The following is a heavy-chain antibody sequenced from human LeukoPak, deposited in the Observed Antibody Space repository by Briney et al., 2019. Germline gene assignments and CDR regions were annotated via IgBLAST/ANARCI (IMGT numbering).Heavy chain of an antibody. J-gene: IGHJ4*02. CDR3: ARDHPPSHF. V-gene: IGHV3-33*01. CDR2: IWYDGSNK. CDR1: GFTFSSYG. D-gene: IGHD3-3*02. Sequence: GGSLRLSCAASGFTFSSYGMHWVRQAPGMGLEWVAVIWYDGSNKYYADSVKGRFTISRDNSKNTLYLQMNSLRAEDTAVYYCARDHPPSHFWGQGTLVTVSS.